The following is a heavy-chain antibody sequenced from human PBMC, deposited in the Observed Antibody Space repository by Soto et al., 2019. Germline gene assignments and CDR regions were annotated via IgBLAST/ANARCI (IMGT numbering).Heavy chain of an antibody. CDR1: GYTFTSYA. J-gene: IGHJ4*02. Sequence: ASVKVSCKASGYTFTSYAMHWVRQAPGQRLEWMGWINAGNGNTKYSQKFQGRVTITRDTSASTAYMELSSLRSEDTAVYYCATSGIVGATPGGSYWGQGTLVTSPQ. V-gene: IGHV1-3*01. D-gene: IGHD1-26*01. CDR2: INAGNGNT. CDR3: ATSGIVGATPGGSY.